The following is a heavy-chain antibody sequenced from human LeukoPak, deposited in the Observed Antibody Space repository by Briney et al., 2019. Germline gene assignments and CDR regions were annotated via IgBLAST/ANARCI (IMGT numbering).Heavy chain of an antibody. D-gene: IGHD5-24*01. Sequence: GGSLRLSCAASGFTFSSYAMHWVRQAPGKGLEWVAVISYDGSNKYYADSVKGRFTISRDNSKNTLYLQMNSLRAEDTAVYYCARGSGVEMATISTGDYLDYWGQGTLVTVSS. CDR2: ISYDGSNK. CDR3: ARGSGVEMATISTGDYLDY. J-gene: IGHJ4*02. V-gene: IGHV3-30-3*01. CDR1: GFTFSSYA.